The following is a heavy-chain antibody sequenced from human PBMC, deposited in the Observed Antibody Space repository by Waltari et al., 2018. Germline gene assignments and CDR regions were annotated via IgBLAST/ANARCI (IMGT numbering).Heavy chain of an antibody. J-gene: IGHJ6*02. CDR3: ARDQGLLYYYYGMDV. V-gene: IGHV3-30-3*01. D-gene: IGHD6-19*01. CDR2: ISYDGSNK. CDR1: GFTFSSYA. Sequence: QVQLVESGGGVVQPGRSLRLSCAASGFTFSSYAMHWVRQAPGKGLEWVAVISYDGSNKYYADSVKGRFTSSRDNSKNTLYLQMNSLRAEDTAVYYCARDQGLLYYYYGMDVWGQGTTVTVSS.